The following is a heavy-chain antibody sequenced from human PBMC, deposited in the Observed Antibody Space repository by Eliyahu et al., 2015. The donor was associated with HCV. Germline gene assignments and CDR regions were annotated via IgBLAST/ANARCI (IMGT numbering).Heavy chain of an antibody. D-gene: IGHD2-2*01. J-gene: IGHJ4*02. CDR2: ISGGGGSA. CDR3: AKFSQVVPVAPSYFDY. V-gene: IGHV3-23*01. Sequence: EVQLLESGGGLVQPGGSLRLSCAASGFTFTNYDMSWVRLAPGKGLEWVSRISGGGGSAHYADSVKGRFTISRDNSKNTLYLQMNSLRAEDTALYYCAKFSQVVPVAPSYFDYWGQGILVTVSS. CDR1: GFTFTNYD.